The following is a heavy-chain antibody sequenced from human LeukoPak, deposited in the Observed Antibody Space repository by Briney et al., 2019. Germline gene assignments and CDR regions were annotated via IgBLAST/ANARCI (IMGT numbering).Heavy chain of an antibody. CDR2: IYPGDSDT. Sequence: GESRKISCKGSGYSFTSYWIGWVRQMPGKGLEWMGIIYPGDSDTRYSPSFQGQVTISADKSIGTAYLQWSSLKASDTAMYYCARPFSYDAFDIWGQGTMVTVSS. CDR3: ARPFSYDAFDI. J-gene: IGHJ3*02. CDR1: GYSFTSYW. V-gene: IGHV5-51*01. D-gene: IGHD1-26*01.